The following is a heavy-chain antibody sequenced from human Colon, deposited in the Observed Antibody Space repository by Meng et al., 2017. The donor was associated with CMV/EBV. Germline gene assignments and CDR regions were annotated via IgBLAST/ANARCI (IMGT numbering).Heavy chain of an antibody. CDR1: VYTITSYF. CDR3: ARDQFGGALDH. Sequence: ASVKVSCKTSVYTITSYFIHWVRQAPGHGLEWMGMINPSGDSTNYAQKFQGRVSLTSDTSTTTVYMELSSLKSEDTAVYFCARDQFGGALDHWGQGTLVTVSS. CDR2: INPSGDST. V-gene: IGHV1-46*01. J-gene: IGHJ4*02. D-gene: IGHD3-16*01.